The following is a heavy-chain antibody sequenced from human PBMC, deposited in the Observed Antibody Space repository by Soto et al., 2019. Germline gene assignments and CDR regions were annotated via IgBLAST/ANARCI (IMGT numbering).Heavy chain of an antibody. V-gene: IGHV4-31*03. CDR2: IFDSGTT. CDR3: ARDSCGYSLFDS. Sequence: QVQLQESGPGLVQPSQTLSLTCTVSGGSIGSGTFYWSWIRLHPGEGLEWIGYIFDSGTTYYNPSLKSRVSISVDTSTDPFTLKLRSVPAADPAVYYCARDSCGYSLFDSWGQGILVTVSS. D-gene: IGHD3-22*01. CDR1: GGSIGSGTFY. J-gene: IGHJ4*02.